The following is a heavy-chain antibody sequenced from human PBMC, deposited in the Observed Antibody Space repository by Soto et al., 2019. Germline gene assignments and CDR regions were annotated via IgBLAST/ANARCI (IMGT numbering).Heavy chain of an antibody. CDR2: ISSSSSYI. CDR3: AAPPLFGSESLHFQH. D-gene: IGHD3-10*02. J-gene: IGHJ1*01. CDR1: GFTFSSYS. V-gene: IGHV3-21*01. Sequence: GGSLRLSCAASGFTFSSYSMNWVRQAPGKGLEWVSSISSSSSYIYYADSVKGRFTISRDNAKNSLYLQMNSLRAEDTAVYYCAAPPLFGSESLHFQHWGQGTLVTVSS.